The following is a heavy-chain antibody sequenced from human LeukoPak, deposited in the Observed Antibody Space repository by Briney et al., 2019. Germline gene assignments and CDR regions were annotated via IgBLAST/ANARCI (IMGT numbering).Heavy chain of an antibody. D-gene: IGHD3-10*01. CDR3: ARDSGERGSGSYLIAY. CDR1: GYSYTNYG. J-gene: IGHJ4*02. V-gene: IGHV1-18*01. CDR2: ISAYNGNT. Sequence: ASVKVSCKASGYSYTNYGISWVRQAPGQGLEWMGWISAYNGNTNYAQKLQDRVTMTTDTSTSTAYMELSRLRSDDTAVYYCARDSGERGSGSYLIAYWGQGTLVTVSS.